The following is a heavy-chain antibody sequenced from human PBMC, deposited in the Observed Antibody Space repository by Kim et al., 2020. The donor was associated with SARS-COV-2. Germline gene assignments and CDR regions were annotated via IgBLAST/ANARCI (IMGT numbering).Heavy chain of an antibody. D-gene: IGHD3-16*01. CDR1: GFTFGDYA. V-gene: IGHV3-9*01. CDR3: AKDIKFAGVWVSYMHV. Sequence: GGSLRLSCAASGFTFGDYAMHWVRQAPGKGLEWVSGISWNRGSIGYADSVKGRFTISRDNAKNSLYLQMNSLRAEDTALYYCAKDIKFAGVWVSYMHVWGKGTTVTVS. CDR2: ISWNRGSI. J-gene: IGHJ6*03.